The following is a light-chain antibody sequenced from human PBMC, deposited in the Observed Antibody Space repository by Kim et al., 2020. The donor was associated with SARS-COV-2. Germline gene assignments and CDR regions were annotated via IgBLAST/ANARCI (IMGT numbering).Light chain of an antibody. Sequence: APGKTARITCGGNNIGSKSVHWYQQKPDQAPVLVIFYNSDRPSGIPERFSGSNSGNTATLTISRVEAGDEADYSCQLWDSSSDHWVFGGGTQLTVL. V-gene: IGLV3-21*04. CDR2: YNS. J-gene: IGLJ3*02. CDR3: QLWDSSSDHWV. CDR1: NIGSKS.